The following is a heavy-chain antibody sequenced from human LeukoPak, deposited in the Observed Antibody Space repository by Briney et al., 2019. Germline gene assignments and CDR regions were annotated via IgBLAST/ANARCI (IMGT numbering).Heavy chain of an antibody. CDR3: AKVGVPSYYGASHFDY. CDR1: GFTFSSYG. D-gene: IGHD1-26*01. CDR2: IWYDGSNK. Sequence: QPGGSLRLSCAASGFTFSSYGMHWVRQAPGKGLEWVAVIWYDGSNKYYADSVKGRFTISRDNSKNTLYLQMNSLRAEDTAVYYCAKVGVPSYYGASHFDYWGQGTLVTVSS. J-gene: IGHJ4*02. V-gene: IGHV3-33*06.